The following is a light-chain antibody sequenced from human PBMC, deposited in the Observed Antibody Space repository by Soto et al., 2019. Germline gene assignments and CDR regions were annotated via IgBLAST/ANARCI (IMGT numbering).Light chain of an antibody. CDR3: QQYNIYSWT. J-gene: IGKJ1*01. CDR1: EGINDW. CDR2: HAS. V-gene: IGKV1-5*01. Sequence: DIPMTQSPPTLSASVGDRVTITCRASEGINDWLAWYQQKPGNAPKLLIYHASSLQSGVPSRFSGSGFGTEFTLTISSLQPDDFATYYCQQYNIYSWTFGQGTRVEIK.